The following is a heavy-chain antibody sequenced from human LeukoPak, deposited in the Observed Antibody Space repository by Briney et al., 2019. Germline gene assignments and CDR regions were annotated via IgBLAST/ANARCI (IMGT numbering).Heavy chain of an antibody. CDR3: ARAKDSNYVHWFDP. J-gene: IGHJ5*02. V-gene: IGHV3-30*01. D-gene: IGHD4-11*01. CDR1: GFTFSSYA. CDR2: VSYDGSNR. Sequence: GGSLRLSCAASGFTFSSYAMHWVRQAPGKGLEWVAVVSYDGSNRYYADSVKGRFTISRDNSKNTLYLQMNSLRAEDTAVYCCARAKDSNYVHWFDPWGQGTLVTVSS.